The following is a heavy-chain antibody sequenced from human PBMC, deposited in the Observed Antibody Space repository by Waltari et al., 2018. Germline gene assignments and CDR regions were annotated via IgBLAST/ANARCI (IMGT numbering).Heavy chain of an antibody. CDR2: IKQDGSEK. D-gene: IGHD3-3*02. V-gene: IGHV3-7*01. CDR3: ARAGWRLNSIPSRLQH. CDR1: GFTFSSYW. Sequence: EVQLVESGGGLVQPGGSLRLSCAASGFTFSSYWMSWVRKAPGKGLEWVANIKQDGSEKYYVDSVKGRFTISRDNAKNSLYLQMNSLRAEDTAVYYCARAGWRLNSIPSRLQHWGQGTLVTVSS. J-gene: IGHJ1*01.